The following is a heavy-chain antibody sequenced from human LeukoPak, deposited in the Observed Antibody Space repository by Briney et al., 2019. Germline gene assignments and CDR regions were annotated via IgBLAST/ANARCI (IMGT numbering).Heavy chain of an antibody. V-gene: IGHV4-59*01. Sequence: PSETLSLTCTVSGGSISSYYWSWIRQPPGKGLEWIGYIYYSGSTNYNPSLKSRVTISVDTSKNQFSLKLSSVTAADTAVYYCARSKWLQLGIFDYWGQGTLVTVSS. CDR1: GGSISSYY. J-gene: IGHJ4*02. CDR3: ARSKWLQLGIFDY. CDR2: IYYSGST. D-gene: IGHD5-24*01.